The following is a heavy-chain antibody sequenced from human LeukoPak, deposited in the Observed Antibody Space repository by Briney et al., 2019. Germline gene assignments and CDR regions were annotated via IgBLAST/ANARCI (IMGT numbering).Heavy chain of an antibody. CDR3: ARGTKQQLVRGGAFDI. D-gene: IGHD6-13*01. CDR1: GDSVSSNSAA. CDR2: TYYRSKWYN. V-gene: IGHV6-1*01. Sequence: SQTLSLTCAISGDSVSSNSAAWNWIRQSPSRGLEWLGRTYYRSKWYNDYAVSVKSRITINPDTSKNQFSLQLNSVTPEDTAVYYCARGTKQQLVRGGAFDIWGQGTMVTVSS. J-gene: IGHJ3*02.